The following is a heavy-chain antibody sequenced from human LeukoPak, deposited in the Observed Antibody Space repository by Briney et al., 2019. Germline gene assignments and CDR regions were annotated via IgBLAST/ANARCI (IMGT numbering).Heavy chain of an antibody. CDR2: ISYDGSNK. Sequence: AGGSLRLSCEASGFTFSNYYGVNWVRQAPGKGLEWVAVISYDGSNKYYADSVKGRFTISRDNSKNTLYLQMNSLRAEDTAVYYCAKDLGYSYDFFDYWGQGTLVTVSS. CDR1: GFTFSNYYG. V-gene: IGHV3-30*18. D-gene: IGHD5-18*01. CDR3: AKDLGYSYDFFDY. J-gene: IGHJ4*02.